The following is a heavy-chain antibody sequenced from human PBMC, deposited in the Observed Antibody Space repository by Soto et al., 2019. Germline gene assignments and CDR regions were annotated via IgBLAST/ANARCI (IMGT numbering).Heavy chain of an antibody. CDR1: GGSFSGYY. V-gene: IGHV4-34*01. Sequence: QVQLQQWGAGLLKPSETLSLTCAVYGGSFSGYYWSWIRQPPGKGLEWIGEINHSGSTNYNPSLKSRVTISVDTSKNQFSLKLSSVTAADTAVYYCARGGHAPFQHWGQGTLVTVSS. CDR3: ARGGHAPFQH. CDR2: INHSGST. J-gene: IGHJ1*01.